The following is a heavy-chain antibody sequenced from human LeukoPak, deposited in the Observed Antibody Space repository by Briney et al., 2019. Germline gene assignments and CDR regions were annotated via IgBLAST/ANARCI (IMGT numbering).Heavy chain of an antibody. CDR2: ISYDGSTE. V-gene: IGHV3-30-3*01. J-gene: IGHJ6*02. Sequence: GRSLGLSCAASGFTFSSYAMHWVRQAPGKGLEWVAIISYDGSTEYYADSVKGRFTISRDNSKNTLYLQMNSLRAEDTAVYYCARDHSSSYYYYYGMDVWGQGTTVTVSS. CDR3: ARDHSSSYYYYYGMDV. D-gene: IGHD6-13*01. CDR1: GFTFSSYA.